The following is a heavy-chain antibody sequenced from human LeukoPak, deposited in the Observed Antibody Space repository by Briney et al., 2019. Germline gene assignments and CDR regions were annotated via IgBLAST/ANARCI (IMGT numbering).Heavy chain of an antibody. CDR1: GFTFSSYA. CDR2: ISGNGGST. CDR3: AKGNRYCSSTSCYQTSFDY. V-gene: IGHV3-23*01. D-gene: IGHD2-2*01. Sequence: GGSLRLSCAASGFTFSSYAMSWVRQAPGKGLDWVSGISGNGGSTYYADSVKGRFTISRDNSKNTLYLQMNSLRAEDTAVYYCAKGNRYCSSTSCYQTSFDYWGQGTLVTVSS. J-gene: IGHJ4*02.